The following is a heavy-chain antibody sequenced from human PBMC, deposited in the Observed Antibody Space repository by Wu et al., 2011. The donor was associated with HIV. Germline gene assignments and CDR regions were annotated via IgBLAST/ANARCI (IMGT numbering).Heavy chain of an antibody. CDR2: ILPMSGST. Sequence: QVQLVQSGAEVKKAGSSVKVSCKASGSTFSGYAVSWVRQAPGQGLEWMGGILPMSGSTNYARKFQGRVTITADKSATTVYLELRSLRSEDTAMYYCARDFGGDEDSWGQGTLVTVSS. CDR1: GSTFSGYA. CDR3: ARDFGGDEDS. V-gene: IGHV1-69*14. D-gene: IGHD2-21*01. J-gene: IGHJ4*02.